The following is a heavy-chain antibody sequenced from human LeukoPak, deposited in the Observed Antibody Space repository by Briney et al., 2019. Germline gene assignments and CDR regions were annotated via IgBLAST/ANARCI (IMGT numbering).Heavy chain of an antibody. CDR1: GGSTDHYF. CDR2: VYYSGST. J-gene: IGHJ4*02. V-gene: IGHV4-59*01. D-gene: IGHD3-16*01. Sequence: SETLSLTCTVSGGSTDHYFWNWIRQTPGKGLEWIGYVYYSGSTVYNPSLQSRVSTSIDTSKKQISLKLSSVTAADTAVYYCARERGTYTYGGFDYWGQGTLVSVSS. CDR3: ARERGTYTYGGFDY.